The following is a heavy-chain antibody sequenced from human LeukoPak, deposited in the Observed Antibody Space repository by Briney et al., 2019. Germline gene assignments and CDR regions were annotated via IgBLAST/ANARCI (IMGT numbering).Heavy chain of an antibody. V-gene: IGHV3-9*01. Sequence: GRSLRLSCAASGFTFDDYAMHWVRQAPGKGLEWVSGISWNSGSIGYADSVKGRFTISRDNAKNSLYLQMNSLRAEDTALYYCAKDISGGYGAFDIWGQGTMVTVSS. CDR2: ISWNSGSI. CDR1: GFTFDDYA. J-gene: IGHJ3*02. D-gene: IGHD5-12*01. CDR3: AKDISGGYGAFDI.